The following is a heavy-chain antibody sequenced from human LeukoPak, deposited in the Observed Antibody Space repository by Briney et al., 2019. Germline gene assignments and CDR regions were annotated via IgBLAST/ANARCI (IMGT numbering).Heavy chain of an antibody. J-gene: IGHJ4*02. CDR2: IIPIFGTA. V-gene: IGHV1-69*05. CDR1: GGTFSSYA. CDR3: ASLPGSGSYTLDY. Sequence: SVTVSCKASGGTFSSYAISWVRQAPGQGLEWMGGIIPIFGTANYAQKLQGRVTMTTDTSTSTAYMELRSLRSDDTAVYYCASLPGSGSYTLDYWGQGTLVTVSS. D-gene: IGHD1-26*01.